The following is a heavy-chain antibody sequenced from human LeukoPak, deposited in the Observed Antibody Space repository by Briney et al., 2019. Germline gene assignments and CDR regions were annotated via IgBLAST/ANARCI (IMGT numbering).Heavy chain of an antibody. J-gene: IGHJ5*02. CDR1: GFNLRDYW. CDR3: VRDPSNSGNWFDL. CDR2: LGTDGTYT. D-gene: IGHD4-11*01. Sequence: GGSLKFSCAASGFNLRDYWMHWVRQAPGKGLVWVSRLGTDGTYTNYADSVTGRFTISRDNAKNTLYLQMDRLRAEDTSFYYCVRDPSNSGNWFDLWGQGTLVTVSS. V-gene: IGHV3-74*01.